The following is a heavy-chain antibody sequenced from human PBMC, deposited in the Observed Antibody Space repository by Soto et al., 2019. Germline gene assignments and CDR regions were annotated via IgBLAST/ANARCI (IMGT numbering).Heavy chain of an antibody. J-gene: IGHJ6*02. CDR3: ARASRPCDI. V-gene: IGHV3-48*02. Sequence: EVQLVESGGGLVQPGGSLRLSCAASGFTFSTYSMNCVRQAPGKGLEWISYISSGSSTIYYADSVKGRFTISRDNAKNSLSLQMNSLRDEDTAVYYCARASRPCDICGQGTTVTVSS. CDR1: GFTFSTYS. CDR2: ISSGSSTI.